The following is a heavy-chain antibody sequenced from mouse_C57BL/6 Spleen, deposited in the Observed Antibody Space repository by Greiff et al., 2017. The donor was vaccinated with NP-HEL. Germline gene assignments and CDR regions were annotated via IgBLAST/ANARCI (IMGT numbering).Heavy chain of an antibody. CDR2: IDPSDSET. Sequence: QVQLQQSGAELVRPGSSVKLSCKASGYTFTSYWMHWVKQRPIQGLEWIGNIDPSDSETHYNQKFKDKATLTVDKSSSTAYMQLSSLTSEDSAVYYCARGGGYGSSYGFDYWGQGTTLTVSS. CDR1: GYTFTSYW. D-gene: IGHD1-1*01. J-gene: IGHJ2*01. V-gene: IGHV1-52*01. CDR3: ARGGGYGSSYGFDY.